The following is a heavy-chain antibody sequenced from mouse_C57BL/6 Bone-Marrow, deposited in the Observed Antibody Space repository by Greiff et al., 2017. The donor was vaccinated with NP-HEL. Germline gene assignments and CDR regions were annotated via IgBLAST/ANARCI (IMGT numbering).Heavy chain of an antibody. V-gene: IGHV8-8*01. CDR3: ARSYYYGSSHYAMDY. J-gene: IGHJ4*01. CDR1: GFSLSTFGMG. Sequence: QVTLKVSGPGILQPSQTLSLTCSFSGFSLSTFGMGVGWIRQPSGKGLEWLAHIWWDDDKYYNPALKSRLSISKDTSKNQVFLKIANVDTADTATYYCARSYYYGSSHYAMDYWGQGTSVTVSS. CDR2: IWWDDDK. D-gene: IGHD1-1*01.